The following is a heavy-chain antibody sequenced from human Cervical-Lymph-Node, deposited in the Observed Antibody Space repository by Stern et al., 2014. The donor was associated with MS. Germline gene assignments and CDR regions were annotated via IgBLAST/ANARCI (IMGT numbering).Heavy chain of an antibody. V-gene: IGHV1-69*01. CDR2: IIPICGTT. D-gene: IGHD1-26*01. Sequence: VQLVQSGAAVKKPGSSVKVSCQTSGDTFTRHAINWVRQAPGQRLEWTGGIIPICGTTNDAQKFRDRVTITADASTNTVYMELNSLTSEDTAVYFCARAGGSTVGYYVDYWGQGTLVTVSS. J-gene: IGHJ4*02. CDR1: GDTFTRHA. CDR3: ARAGGSTVGYYVDY.